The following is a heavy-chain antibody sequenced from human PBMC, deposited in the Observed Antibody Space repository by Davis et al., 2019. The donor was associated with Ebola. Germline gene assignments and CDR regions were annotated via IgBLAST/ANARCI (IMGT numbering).Heavy chain of an antibody. CDR1: GFTFSSYA. V-gene: IGHV3-21*01. CDR2: ISSSSSYI. D-gene: IGHD5-24*01. Sequence: GESLKISCAASGFTFSSYAMSWVRQAPGKGLEWVSSISSSSSYIYYADSVKGRFTISRDNAKNSLYLQMNSLRAEDTAVYYCARVASGHYNRWFDPWGQGTLVTVSS. J-gene: IGHJ5*02. CDR3: ARVASGHYNRWFDP.